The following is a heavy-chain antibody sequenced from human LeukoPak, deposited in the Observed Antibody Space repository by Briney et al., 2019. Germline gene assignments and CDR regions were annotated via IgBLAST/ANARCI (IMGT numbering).Heavy chain of an antibody. D-gene: IGHD3-10*01. Sequence: GGSLRLSCAASGFTFSSYAMHWVRQAPGKGLEWVAVISYDGSNKYYADSVKGRFTISRDNSKNTLYLQMNSLKTEDTAVYYCTTDITMVRGVRDPWGQGTLVTVSS. CDR3: TTDITMVRGVRDP. CDR2: ISYDGSNK. J-gene: IGHJ5*02. CDR1: GFTFSSYA. V-gene: IGHV3-30*04.